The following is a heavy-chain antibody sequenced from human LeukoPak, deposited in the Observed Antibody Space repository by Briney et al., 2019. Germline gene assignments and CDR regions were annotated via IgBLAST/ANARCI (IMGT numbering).Heavy chain of an antibody. CDR1: GGSISSGSYY. CDR2: IYTSGST. CDR3: ARESHTYDFWSGFAGDAFDI. D-gene: IGHD3-3*01. J-gene: IGHJ3*02. V-gene: IGHV4-61*02. Sequence: PSQTLSLTCTVSGGSISSGSYYWSWIRQPAGKGLEWIGRIYTSGSTNYNPSLKSRVTISVDTSKNQFSLKLSSVTAADTAVYYCARESHTYDFWSGFAGDAFDIWGQGTMVTVSS.